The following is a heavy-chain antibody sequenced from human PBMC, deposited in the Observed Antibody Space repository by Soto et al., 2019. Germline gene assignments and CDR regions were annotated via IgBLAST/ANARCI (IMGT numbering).Heavy chain of an antibody. CDR3: AREYYDFWSVTYSYYGLDV. J-gene: IGHJ6*02. Sequence: PSATRSLTCTVSGGSISSYYWSWIRQPPGKGVEWIGYIYYILITNYNPSLKSRVAISVDTSKNQVSLKLNAVTTADTAVYYCAREYYDFWSVTYSYYGLDVWGQGTTVTVSS. CDR2: IYYILIT. CDR1: GGSISSYY. D-gene: IGHD3-3*01. V-gene: IGHV4-59*01.